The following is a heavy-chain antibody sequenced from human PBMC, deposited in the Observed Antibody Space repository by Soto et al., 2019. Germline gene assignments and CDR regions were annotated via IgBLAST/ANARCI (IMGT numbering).Heavy chain of an antibody. V-gene: IGHV3-74*01. Sequence: GGSMRLSCVASGFVFEVYWMHWVRQVPGKGLEWVSRISDDGDRTDYADSARGRFTISRDNANNAPYLQLHAWRGEDTAFYFCTRGPRPSSIGTGAVWGRGALVTVSS. D-gene: IGHD2-2*01. CDR3: TRGPRPSSIGTGAV. CDR2: ISDDGDRT. J-gene: IGHJ4*02. CDR1: GFVFEVYW.